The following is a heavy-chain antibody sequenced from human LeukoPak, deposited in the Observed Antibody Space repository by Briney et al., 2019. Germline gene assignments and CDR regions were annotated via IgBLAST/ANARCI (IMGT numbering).Heavy chain of an antibody. CDR2: IYTSGSI. Sequence: SETLSLTCTVSGGSISSYYWSWIRQPAGKGLEWIGRIYTSGSINYNPSLKSRVTMSVDTSKNQFSLKLSSVTAADAAVYYCARGRYYYGSGSSNWFDPWGQGTLVTVSS. CDR3: ARGRYYYGSGSSNWFDP. J-gene: IGHJ5*02. D-gene: IGHD3-10*01. V-gene: IGHV4-4*07. CDR1: GGSISSYY.